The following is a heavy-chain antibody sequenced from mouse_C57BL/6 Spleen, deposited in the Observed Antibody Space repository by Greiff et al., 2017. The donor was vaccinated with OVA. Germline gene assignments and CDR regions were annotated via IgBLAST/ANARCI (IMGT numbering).Heavy chain of an antibody. CDR1: GFNIKNTY. V-gene: IGHV14-3*01. D-gene: IGHD2-1*01. CDR3: ARAIYYGNYYWYFDV. Sequence: EVKLVESVAELVRPGASVKLSCTASGFNIKNTYMHWVKQRPEQGLEWIGRIDPANGNTKYAPKFQGKATITADTSSNTAYLQLSSLTSEDTAIYYCARAIYYGNYYWYFDVWGTGTTVTVSS. CDR2: IDPANGNT. J-gene: IGHJ1*03.